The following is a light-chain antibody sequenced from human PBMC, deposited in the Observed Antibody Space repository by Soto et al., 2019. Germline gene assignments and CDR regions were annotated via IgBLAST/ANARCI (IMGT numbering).Light chain of an antibody. Sequence: QSALTQPPSVSGSPGQSVTISCTGTSSDVGSYNRVSWYQQPPGTAPKVMIYEVSNRPSGVPDRFSGSKSGNTASLTISGLQPEDEADYYCYSSKSSTTYVFGTGTKVTVL. CDR1: SSDVGSYNR. J-gene: IGLJ1*01. CDR2: EVS. V-gene: IGLV2-18*02. CDR3: YSSKSSTTYV.